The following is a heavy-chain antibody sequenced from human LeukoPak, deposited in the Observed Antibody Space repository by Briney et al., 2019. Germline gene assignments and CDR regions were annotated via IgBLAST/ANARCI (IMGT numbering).Heavy chain of an antibody. V-gene: IGHV4-4*07. Sequence: SETLSVTCTVSGGSIRSYYWSWIRQPAGKGLEWIGRFYSSVSTKYNPSLESRVTMSVDTSRNLFYLNLTSVTAADTAIYFCVREKLYTSSWGFQHWGQGALVTVSS. CDR2: FYSSVST. D-gene: IGHD6-13*01. J-gene: IGHJ1*01. CDR1: GGSIRSYY. CDR3: VREKLYTSSWGFQH.